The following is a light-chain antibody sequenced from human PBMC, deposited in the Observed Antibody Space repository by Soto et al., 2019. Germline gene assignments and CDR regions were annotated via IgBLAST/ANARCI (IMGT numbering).Light chain of an antibody. CDR3: STWDDRVTFLG. CDR1: RSNIGSNY. J-gene: IGLJ2*01. V-gene: IGLV1-47*02. CDR2: FNN. Sequence: QSVLTQPPSASGTPGQRVTISCSGSRSNIGSNYVYWYQQFPGTAPKLLLYFNNQRPSGVPERFSGSKSGTSASLAISGLQSEDEADSYCSTWDDRVTFLGFAGGTQLTV.